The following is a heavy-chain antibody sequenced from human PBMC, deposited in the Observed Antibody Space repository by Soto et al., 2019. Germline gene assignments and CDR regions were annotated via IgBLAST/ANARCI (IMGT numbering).Heavy chain of an antibody. CDR1: GYTFTSYG. CDR3: ARKELLWFGEFPNWYDP. Sequence: ASVKVSCKASGYTFTSYGISWVRQAPGQGLEWMGWISAYNGNTNYAQKLQGRVTMTTDTSTSTAYMELRSLRSDDTAVYYCARKELLWFGEFPNWYDPWGQGTLVTVSS. D-gene: IGHD3-10*01. CDR2: ISAYNGNT. V-gene: IGHV1-18*01. J-gene: IGHJ5*02.